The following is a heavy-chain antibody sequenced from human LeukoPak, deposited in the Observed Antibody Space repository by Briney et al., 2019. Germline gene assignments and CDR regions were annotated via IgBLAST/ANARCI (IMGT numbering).Heavy chain of an antibody. CDR3: VRHIRNTHWDY. CDR1: GFTFSAYG. CDR2: IWPDGSIE. V-gene: IGHV3-33*01. J-gene: IGHJ4*02. Sequence: GGSLRLSCAASGFTFSAYGMHWVRQAPGQGLEWVAVIWPDGSIEYYADSVKGRFTVSRDNSKNTLYLQMNSLRAEDTAVYYCVRHIRNTHWDYRGQGTLVTVSS. D-gene: IGHD2-21*01.